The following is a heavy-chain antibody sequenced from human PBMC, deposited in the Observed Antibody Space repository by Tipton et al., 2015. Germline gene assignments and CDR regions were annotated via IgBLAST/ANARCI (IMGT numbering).Heavy chain of an antibody. CDR2: IIPIFGTT. D-gene: IGHD3-10*01. CDR3: ARDQYFGSGSLIGRFDY. Sequence: QLVQSGPEVKKPGSSVKVSCKASGGTFSSYAIGWVRQAPGQGLEWMGTIIPIFGTTNYAQKFQGRVTITADESTSTAYMELSSLRSEDTAVYYCARDQYFGSGSLIGRFDYWGQGTLVTVSS. CDR1: GGTFSSYA. V-gene: IGHV1-69*15. J-gene: IGHJ4*02.